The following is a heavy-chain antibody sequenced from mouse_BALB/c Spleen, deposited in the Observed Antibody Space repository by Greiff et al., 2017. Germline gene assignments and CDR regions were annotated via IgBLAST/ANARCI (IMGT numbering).Heavy chain of an antibody. Sequence: QVQLQQPGAELVKPGASVKLSCKASGYTFTSYWMHWVKQRPGQGLEWIGEINPSNGRTNYNEKFKSKATLTVDNSSSTAYMQLSSLTSEDSAVYYCARGGNYPFAYWGQGTLVTVSA. CDR1: GYTFTSYW. CDR3: ARGGNYPFAY. V-gene: IGHV1S81*02. J-gene: IGHJ3*01. CDR2: INPSNGRT. D-gene: IGHD2-1*01.